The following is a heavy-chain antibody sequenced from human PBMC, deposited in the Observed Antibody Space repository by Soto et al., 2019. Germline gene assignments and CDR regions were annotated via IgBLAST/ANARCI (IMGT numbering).Heavy chain of an antibody. Sequence: ASVKVSCKASGYTFTGYYMHWVRQAPGQGLEWMGGISPNSGGTNYAQKFQGRVTMTRDTSISTAYMELSRLRSDDTAMYYCARDKVVRGERAYWFDPWGQGTLVTVSS. CDR1: GYTFTGYY. CDR2: ISPNSGGT. CDR3: ARDKVVRGERAYWFDP. V-gene: IGHV1-2*02. J-gene: IGHJ5*02. D-gene: IGHD3-10*01.